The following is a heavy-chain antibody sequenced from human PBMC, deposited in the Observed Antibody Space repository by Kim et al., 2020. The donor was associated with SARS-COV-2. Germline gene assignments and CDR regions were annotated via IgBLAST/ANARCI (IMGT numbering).Heavy chain of an antibody. CDR1: GFTFSGSA. J-gene: IGHJ4*02. CDR2: IRSKTNNYAT. V-gene: IGHV3-73*01. CDR3: TTPSPNYDFWSGYLNY. Sequence: GGSLRLSCAASGFTFSGSAMHWVRQASGKGLEWVGLIRSKTNNYATEYAAAGKGRFTISRDDSKNTAYLQMNSLKTEDTAVYYCTTPSPNYDFWSGYLNYWGQGTLVTVSS. D-gene: IGHD3-3*01.